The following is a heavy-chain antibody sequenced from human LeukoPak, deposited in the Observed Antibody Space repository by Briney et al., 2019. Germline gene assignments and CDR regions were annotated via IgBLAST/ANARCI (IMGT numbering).Heavy chain of an antibody. J-gene: IGHJ6*03. D-gene: IGHD6-13*01. CDR3: ARDHADWAAAGTRYYYYMDV. V-gene: IGHV3-30*01. CDR2: ISYDGSNK. CDR1: GFTFSSYA. Sequence: GGSLRLSCAASGFTFSSYAMHWVRQAPGKGLEWVAVISYDGSNKYYADSVKGRFTISRDNSKNTLYLQMNSLRAEDTAVYYCARDHADWAAAGTRYYYYMDVWGKGTTVTVSS.